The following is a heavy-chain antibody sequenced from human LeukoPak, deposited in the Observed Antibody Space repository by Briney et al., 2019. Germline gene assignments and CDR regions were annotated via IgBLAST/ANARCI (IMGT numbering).Heavy chain of an antibody. CDR3: AHRQGVQLWSLQKPQDWFDP. J-gene: IGHJ5*02. CDR2: IYWDDDK. Sequence: SGPTLVKPTQTLTLTCTFSGFSLSTSGVGVGWIRQPPGKALEWLALIYWDDDKRYSPSLKSRLTITKDTSKNQVVLTMTNMDPVDTATYYCAHRQGVQLWSLQKPQDWFDPWGQGTLVTVSS. V-gene: IGHV2-5*02. CDR1: GFSLSTSGVG. D-gene: IGHD5-18*01.